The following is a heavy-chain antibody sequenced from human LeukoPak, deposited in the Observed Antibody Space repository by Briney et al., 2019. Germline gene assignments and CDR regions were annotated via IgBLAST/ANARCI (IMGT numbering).Heavy chain of an antibody. D-gene: IGHD5-12*01. CDR2: ISWNSGSI. J-gene: IGHJ4*02. V-gene: IGHV3-9*01. CDR3: ARDPTQWLRYGYFDY. Sequence: GGSLRLSCAASGFTFDDYAMHWVRQAPGKGLEWVSGISWNSGSIGYADSVKGRFTISRDNAKNSLYLQMNSLRAEDTAVYYCARDPTQWLRYGYFDYWGQGILVTVSS. CDR1: GFTFDDYA.